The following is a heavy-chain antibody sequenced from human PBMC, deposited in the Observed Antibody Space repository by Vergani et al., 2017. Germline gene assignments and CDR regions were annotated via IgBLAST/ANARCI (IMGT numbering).Heavy chain of an antibody. D-gene: IGHD3-3*01. J-gene: IGHJ4*02. V-gene: IGHV3-23*01. CDR1: GFTFSSYP. CDR2: ISGSGGST. CDR3: AKLANYDFWSGYYPTPYFDY. Sequence: EVQLLESGGGLVQPGGSLRLSCAASGFTFSSYPMSWVRQAPGKGLEWVSAISGSGGSTYYADSVKGRFTISRDNSKNTLYLQMNSLRAEDTAVYYCAKLANYDFWSGYYPTPYFDYWGQGTLVTVSS.